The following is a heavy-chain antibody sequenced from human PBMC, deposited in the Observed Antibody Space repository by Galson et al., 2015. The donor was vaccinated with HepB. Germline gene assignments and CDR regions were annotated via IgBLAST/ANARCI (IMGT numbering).Heavy chain of an antibody. CDR1: GYTLTELS. V-gene: IGHV1-24*01. J-gene: IGHJ5*02. CDR2: FDPEDGET. Sequence: SVKVSCKVSGYTLTELSMHWVRQAPGKGLEWMGGFDPEDGETIYAQKFQGRVTMTEDTFIDTAYMELSSLRSEDTAVYYCATERTGSGWFSGWFDPWGQGTLVTVSS. D-gene: IGHD6-19*01. CDR3: ATERTGSGWFSGWFDP.